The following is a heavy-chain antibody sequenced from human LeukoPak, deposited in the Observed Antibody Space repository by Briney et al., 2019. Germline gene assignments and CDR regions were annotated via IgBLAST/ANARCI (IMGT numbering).Heavy chain of an antibody. CDR3: AREGAAAGTGIDY. CDR1: GFTFSTYE. Sequence: GGPLRLSCAASGFTFSTYEMNWVRQAPGKGLEWVSYIVGSGTTTYYADSVKGRFTISRDNAKNSLYLQMNSLRAEDTAVYYCAREGAAAGTGIDYWGQGTLVTVSS. V-gene: IGHV3-48*03. J-gene: IGHJ4*02. D-gene: IGHD6-13*01. CDR2: IVGSGTTT.